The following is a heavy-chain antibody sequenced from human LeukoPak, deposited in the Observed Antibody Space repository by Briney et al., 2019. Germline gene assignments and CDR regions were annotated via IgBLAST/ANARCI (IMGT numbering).Heavy chain of an antibody. V-gene: IGHV4-39*01. CDR1: GGSISSSFYY. D-gene: IGHD5-18*01. CDR2: IYHSGST. J-gene: IGHJ6*02. Sequence: SEALSLTCTVSGGSISSSFYYWGWIRQPPGKGLEWIGSIYHSGSTYYNPSLKSRVTISVDTSRNQFSLNLSSVTAADTAVYYCARGPLRGYSYGYPRYYYGMDVWGQGTTVTVSS. CDR3: ARGPLRGYSYGYPRYYYGMDV.